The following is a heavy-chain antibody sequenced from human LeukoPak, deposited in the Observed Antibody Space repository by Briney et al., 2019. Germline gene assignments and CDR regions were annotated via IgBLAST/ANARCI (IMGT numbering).Heavy chain of an antibody. Sequence: GGSLRLSCAASGFTFSSYEMKWVRQAPGKGLEWISYISSSGSTISYADSVKGRFTISRDNAKNSLYLQMNSLRAEDTAVYYCARVWALYIDYRGQGTLVTVSS. V-gene: IGHV3-48*03. CDR1: GFTFSSYE. J-gene: IGHJ4*02. D-gene: IGHD2-2*02. CDR2: ISSSGSTI. CDR3: ARVWALYIDY.